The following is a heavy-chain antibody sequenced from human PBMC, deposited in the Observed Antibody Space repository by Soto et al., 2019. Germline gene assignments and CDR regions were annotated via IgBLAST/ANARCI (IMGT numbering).Heavy chain of an antibody. D-gene: IGHD6-19*01. Sequence: ASVKVSCKASGYTFTGYYMHWVRQAPGQGLEWMGWINPNSGGTNYAQKFQGWVTMTRDTSISTAYMELSRLRSDDTAVYYCARDMGSSGWYNAFDIWGQGTMVTVSS. CDR3: ARDMGSSGWYNAFDI. V-gene: IGHV1-2*04. CDR1: GYTFTGYY. CDR2: INPNSGGT. J-gene: IGHJ3*02.